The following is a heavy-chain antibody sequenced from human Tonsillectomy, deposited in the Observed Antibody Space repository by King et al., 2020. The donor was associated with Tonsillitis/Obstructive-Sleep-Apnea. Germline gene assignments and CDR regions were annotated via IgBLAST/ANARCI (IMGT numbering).Heavy chain of an antibody. V-gene: IGHV3-23*04. CDR3: SKAPYGRSF. CDR1: GFTFTDYV. D-gene: IGHD4-17*01. J-gene: IGHJ4*02. Sequence: VQLVESGGGLVQPGGSLRLSCAASGFTFTDYVMSCVRQAPGKGLEWVSGISGPCGSKFYAGSVKGRFTISRDNPKNTLYLQMDSLRVDDTAIYYCSKAPYGRSFWGQGTLVTVSS. CDR2: ISGPCGSK.